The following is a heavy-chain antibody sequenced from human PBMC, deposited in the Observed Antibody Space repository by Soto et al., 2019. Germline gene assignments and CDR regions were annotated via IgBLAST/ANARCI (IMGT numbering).Heavy chain of an antibody. Sequence: QVQLVESGGGVVQPGRSLRLSCAASGFTFSSYGMHWVRQAPGKGLEWVAVIWYDGTNKYYADSVKGRFTISRDNSKNTLDLQMNRLRAEDTAVYYCARDRGAVAGTRYYYGMDVWGQGTTVTVSS. D-gene: IGHD6-13*01. CDR2: IWYDGTNK. J-gene: IGHJ6*02. CDR1: GFTFSSYG. CDR3: ARDRGAVAGTRYYYGMDV. V-gene: IGHV3-33*01.